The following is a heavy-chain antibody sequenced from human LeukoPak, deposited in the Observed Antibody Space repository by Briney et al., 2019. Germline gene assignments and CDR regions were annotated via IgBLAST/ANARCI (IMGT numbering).Heavy chain of an antibody. J-gene: IGHJ5*02. V-gene: IGHV4-39*07. CDR1: GGSISSSSYY. D-gene: IGHD3-10*01. Sequence: SETLSLTCTVSGGSISSSSYYWGWIRQPPGKGLEWIGEINHSGSTNYNPSLKSRVTISVDTSKNQFSLKLSSVTAADTAVYYCARLTVLRRTAYYYGSGSHNWFDPWGQGTLVTVSS. CDR2: INHSGST. CDR3: ARLTVLRRTAYYYGSGSHNWFDP.